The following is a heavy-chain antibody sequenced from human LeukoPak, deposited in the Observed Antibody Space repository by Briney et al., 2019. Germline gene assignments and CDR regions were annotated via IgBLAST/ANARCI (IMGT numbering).Heavy chain of an antibody. Sequence: PSETLSLTCTVSGGSISSSSYYWGWIRQPPGKGLEWIGSIYYSGSTYYNPSLKSRVTISVDTSKNQFSLKLSSVTAADTAVYYCARHGAEGEYYYYYYTDVWGKGTTVTASS. CDR1: GGSISSSSYY. CDR3: ARHGAEGEYYYYYYTDV. CDR2: IYYSGST. V-gene: IGHV4-39*01. D-gene: IGHD3-10*01. J-gene: IGHJ6*03.